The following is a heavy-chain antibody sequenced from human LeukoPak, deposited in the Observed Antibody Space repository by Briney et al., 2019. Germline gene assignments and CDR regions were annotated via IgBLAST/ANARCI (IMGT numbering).Heavy chain of an antibody. CDR2: IIPIFGTA. Sequence: VASVKVSCKASGGTFSSYAISWVRQAPGQGLEWMGGIIPIFGTANYAQKFQGRVTITADKSTSTAYMELSSLRSEDTAAYYCASEAVAAHSNGYNWFDPWGQGTLVTVSS. V-gene: IGHV1-69*06. D-gene: IGHD6-19*01. CDR3: ASEAVAAHSNGYNWFDP. J-gene: IGHJ5*02. CDR1: GGTFSSYA.